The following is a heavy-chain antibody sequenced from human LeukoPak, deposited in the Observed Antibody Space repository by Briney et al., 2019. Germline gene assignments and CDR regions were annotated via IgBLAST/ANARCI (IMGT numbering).Heavy chain of an antibody. CDR3: AREGGTVVVGRFDY. CDR2: IQTDGSDK. CDR1: GIDFRASG. D-gene: IGHD2-2*01. V-gene: IGHV3-30*02. J-gene: IGHJ4*02. Sequence: GGSLRLSCAASGIDFRASGMHWVRQAPGMGLEWVTFIQTDGSDKYYAASVAGRFTISRDNSKNTVYLHMNSLRPDDTALYYCAREGGTVVVGRFDYWGQGTLVTVSS.